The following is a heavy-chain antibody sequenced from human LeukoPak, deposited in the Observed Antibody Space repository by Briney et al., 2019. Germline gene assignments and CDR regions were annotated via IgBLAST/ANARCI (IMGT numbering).Heavy chain of an antibody. V-gene: IGHV3-66*01. Sequence: PGGSLRLSCAASGFTVSSNYMSWVRQAPGKGLEWVSVIYSGGSTYYADSVKGRFTISRDNSKNTLYLQMNSLRAEDTAVYYCARGPGSYYYYFDYWGQGTLVTVSS. CDR3: ARGPGSYYYYFDY. J-gene: IGHJ4*02. CDR1: GFTVSSNY. CDR2: IYSGGST. D-gene: IGHD1-26*01.